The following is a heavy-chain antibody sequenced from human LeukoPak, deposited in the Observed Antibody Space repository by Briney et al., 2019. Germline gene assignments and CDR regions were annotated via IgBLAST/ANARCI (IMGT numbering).Heavy chain of an antibody. CDR1: GYTFTGYY. CDR2: INPNGGGT. Sequence: ASVKVSCKASGYTFTGYYLYWVRQAPGQGLECMGWINPNGGGTKYAQKFQGRVAMTRDTSISTAYMELSRLRYEDTAVYYCARGTNIVVGVLYYFDYWGQGTLVTVSS. D-gene: IGHD3-22*01. V-gene: IGHV1-2*02. J-gene: IGHJ4*02. CDR3: ARGTNIVVGVLYYFDY.